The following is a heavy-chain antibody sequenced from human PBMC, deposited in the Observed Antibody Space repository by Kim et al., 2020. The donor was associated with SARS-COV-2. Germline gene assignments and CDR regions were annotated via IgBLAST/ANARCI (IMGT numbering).Heavy chain of an antibody. CDR1: VGSFSDYQ. Sequence: SETLSLTCAVYVGSFSDYQWTWIRRSPGKGLEWMGEIDHSGATNYNPSLKSRVAMSVDTSKNQFSLKLKSVTAADTAVYFCARGRAGVVPSPIMGLGPYYDYYALDVWGQGTTVSVSS. CDR3: ARGRAGVVPSPIMGLGPYYDYYALDV. CDR2: IDHSGAT. J-gene: IGHJ6*02. V-gene: IGHV4-34*01. D-gene: IGHD3-3*01.